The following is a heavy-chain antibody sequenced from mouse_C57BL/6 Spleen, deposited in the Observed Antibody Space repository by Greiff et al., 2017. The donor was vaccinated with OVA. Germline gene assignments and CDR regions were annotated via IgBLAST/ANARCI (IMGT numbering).Heavy chain of an antibody. CDR1: GFNIKDDY. J-gene: IGHJ2*01. CDR3: TLITFDY. CDR2: IDPENGDT. V-gene: IGHV14-4*01. Sequence: SGAELVRPGASVKLSCTASGFNIKDDYMHWVKQRPEQGLEWIGWIDPENGDTEYASKFQGKATITADTSSNTAYLQLSSLTSEDTAVYYCTLITFDYWGQGTTLTVSS. D-gene: IGHD1-1*01.